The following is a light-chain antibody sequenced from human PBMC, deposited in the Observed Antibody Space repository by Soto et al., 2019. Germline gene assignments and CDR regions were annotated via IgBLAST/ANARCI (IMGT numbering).Light chain of an antibody. Sequence: EMVFSQSPGTLSLFPGARATLSCGASQSVSSSYLAWYQQQAGQAPRLLIYGASNRATGIPDRFSGGGSGTAFTLTISRLEHEDFAVYYWQQYGSSGTFGQGTKVDIK. J-gene: IGKJ1*01. CDR2: GAS. CDR3: QQYGSSGT. V-gene: IGKV3-20*01. CDR1: QSVSSSY.